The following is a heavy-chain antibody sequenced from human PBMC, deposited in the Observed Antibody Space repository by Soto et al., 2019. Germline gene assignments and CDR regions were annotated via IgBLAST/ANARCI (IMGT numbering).Heavy chain of an antibody. Sequence: GGSLRLSCAASGITLSCYWMHWVRQAPGKGLEWVARNNTDGSSSSYAGSVRGRFTISRDSAKNTLFLKMNSLRVEDTDVHYCARDHIVGAQYYDFWSGFQTTNWFDPWGQGT. D-gene: IGHD3-3*01. CDR3: ARDHIVGAQYYDFWSGFQTTNWFDP. CDR1: GITLSCYW. V-gene: IGHV3-74*01. J-gene: IGHJ5*02. CDR2: NNTDGSSS.